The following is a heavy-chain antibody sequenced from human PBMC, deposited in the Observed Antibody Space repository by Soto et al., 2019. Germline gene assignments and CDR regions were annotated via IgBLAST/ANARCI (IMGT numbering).Heavy chain of an antibody. J-gene: IGHJ4*02. Sequence: GGSLRLSCAVSGFSVSANYMSWVRQAPGKGLEYVSSISTNGGSTDYADSVKGRFTISRDNSKNTVYLQMSSLRVEDTAVYYCVKGEYYYDSSGYYPFDYWGQGTLVTVSS. V-gene: IGHV3-64D*06. D-gene: IGHD3-22*01. CDR1: GFSVSANY. CDR3: VKGEYYYDSSGYYPFDY. CDR2: ISTNGGST.